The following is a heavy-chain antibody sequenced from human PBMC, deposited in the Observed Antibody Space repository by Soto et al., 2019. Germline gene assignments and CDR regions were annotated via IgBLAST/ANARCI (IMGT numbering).Heavy chain of an antibody. D-gene: IGHD3-3*02. V-gene: IGHV3-33*01. CDR3: ARDDAFDNENGFDM. Sequence: GGSPIHSSAVAGFHFGVYCVHLVRASTGKGLEWLGVIVSDGSAIYHADSLEGRFFISRDNSKDILYLQMNSLRVEDTAVYYCARDDAFDNENGFDMWGQGTTVTVSS. J-gene: IGHJ3*02. CDR1: GFHFGVYC. CDR2: IVSDGSAI.